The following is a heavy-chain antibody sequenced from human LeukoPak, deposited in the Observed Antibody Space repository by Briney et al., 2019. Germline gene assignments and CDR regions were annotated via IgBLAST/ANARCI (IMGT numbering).Heavy chain of an antibody. D-gene: IGHD5-12*01. CDR2: IYYSGST. Sequence: SETLSLTYTVSGGSISSYYWSWIRQPPGKGLEWIGYIYYSGSTNYNPSLKSRVTISVDTSKNQFSLKLSSVTAADTAVYYCARGRSDYEGTFYFDYWGQGTLVTVSS. J-gene: IGHJ4*02. CDR1: GGSISSYY. V-gene: IGHV4-59*01. CDR3: ARGRSDYEGTFYFDY.